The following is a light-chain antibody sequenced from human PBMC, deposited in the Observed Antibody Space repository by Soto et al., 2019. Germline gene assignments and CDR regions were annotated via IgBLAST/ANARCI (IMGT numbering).Light chain of an antibody. CDR1: SSNIGKNY. V-gene: IGLV1-51*01. CDR3: GTWDSSLSAGRV. Sequence: QSVLTQPPSVSAAPGQKVTISCSGSSSNIGKNYVSWYQQLPGTAPKLLIYDNNKRPSGIPDRFSGSKSGTSATLGITGLQTGDEADYYCGTWDSSLSAGRVFGGGTKVTVL. CDR2: DNN. J-gene: IGLJ3*02.